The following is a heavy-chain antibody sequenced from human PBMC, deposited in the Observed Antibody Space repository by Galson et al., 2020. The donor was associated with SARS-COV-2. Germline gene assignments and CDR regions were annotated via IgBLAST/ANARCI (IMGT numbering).Heavy chain of an antibody. V-gene: IGHV3-30-3*01. CDR3: ARGEVLGGVYYGMDV. Sequence: GESLKISCAASGFTFSSYAMHWVRQAPGKGLEWVAVISYDGSNKYYADSVKGRFTISRDNSKNTLYLQMNSLRAEDTAVYYCARGEVLGGVYYGMDVWGQGTTVTVSS. CDR2: ISYDGSNK. CDR1: GFTFSSYA. J-gene: IGHJ6*02. D-gene: IGHD3-10*01.